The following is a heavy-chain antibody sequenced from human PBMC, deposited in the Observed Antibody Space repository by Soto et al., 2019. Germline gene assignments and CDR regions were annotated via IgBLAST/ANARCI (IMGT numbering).Heavy chain of an antibody. D-gene: IGHD2-2*01. J-gene: IGHJ5*02. V-gene: IGHV1-69*06. CDR2: IIPIFGTA. CDR1: GGTFSSYA. Sequence: QVQLVQSWAEVKKPGSSVKVSCKASGGTFSSYAISWVRQAPGQGLEWMGGIIPIFGTANYAQKFQGRVTITADKSTSTAYMELSSLGSEDTAVDYCARGAVDQPNWFDPWGQGTLVTVSS. CDR3: ARGAVDQPNWFDP.